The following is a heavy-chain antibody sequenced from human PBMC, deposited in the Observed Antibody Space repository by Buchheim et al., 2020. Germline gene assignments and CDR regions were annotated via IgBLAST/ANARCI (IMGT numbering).Heavy chain of an antibody. J-gene: IGHJ5*02. CDR2: IKQDVSEK. V-gene: IGHV3-7*03. D-gene: IGHD5-12*01. Sequence: EVQLVESGGGLVQPGGSLRLSCAASGFTFTNYWMSWVRQAPGKGLEWVANIKQDVSEKYYVDSVKGRFTISRDNAKNSLYLQMNSLRAEDTAVYYCAKGGYSGYDFRRSNWFDPWGQGTL. CDR1: GFTFTNYW. CDR3: AKGGYSGYDFRRSNWFDP.